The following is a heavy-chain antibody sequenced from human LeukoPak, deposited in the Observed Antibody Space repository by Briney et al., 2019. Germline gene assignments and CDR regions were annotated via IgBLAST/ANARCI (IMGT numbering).Heavy chain of an antibody. J-gene: IGHJ5*02. CDR3: ASSMVRGVITDNWFDP. Sequence: ASVKVSCKASGYTFTGYYMHWVRQAPGQGLEWMGWSNPNSGGTNYAQKFQGRVTMTRDTSISTAYMELSRLRSDDTAVYYCASSMVRGVITDNWFDPWGQGTLVTVSS. V-gene: IGHV1-2*02. CDR1: GYTFTGYY. D-gene: IGHD3-10*01. CDR2: SNPNSGGT.